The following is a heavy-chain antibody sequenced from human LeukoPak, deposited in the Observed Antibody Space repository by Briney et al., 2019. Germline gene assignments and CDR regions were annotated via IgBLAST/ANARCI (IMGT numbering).Heavy chain of an antibody. V-gene: IGHV1-2*02. Sequence: ASVKVSCKASGYTFTGYYMHWVRQAPGQGLEWMGWINPNSGGTNYAQKLQGRVTMTTDTSTSTAYMELRSLRSDDTAVYYCARSSRWELLWFDPWGQGTLVTVSS. CDR2: INPNSGGT. D-gene: IGHD1-26*01. CDR3: ARSSRWELLWFDP. CDR1: GYTFTGYY. J-gene: IGHJ5*02.